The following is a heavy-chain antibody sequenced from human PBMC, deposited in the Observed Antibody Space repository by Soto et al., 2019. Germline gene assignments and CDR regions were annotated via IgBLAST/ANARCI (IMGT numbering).Heavy chain of an antibody. CDR1: GFTFRSYS. D-gene: IGHD3-3*01. V-gene: IGHV3-48*02. J-gene: IGHJ4*02. CDR2: ISSSSSTI. CDR3: ARDPELRFLTWQWDY. Sequence: EVQLVESGGGLVQPGGSLSLSCAASGFTFRSYSMNCVRQAPGKGLEWVSYISSSSSTIYYADSVKGRFTISRDNAKNSLYLQMNSLRDEDTAVYYCARDPELRFLTWQWDYWGQGTLVTVSS.